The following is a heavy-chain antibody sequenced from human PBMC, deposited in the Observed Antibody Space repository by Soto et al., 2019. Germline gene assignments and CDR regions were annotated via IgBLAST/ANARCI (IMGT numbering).Heavy chain of an antibody. V-gene: IGHV1-18*01. CDR2: ISAYNGNT. Sequence: ASEVCCNASCYTFNTYCIILVLQAPGHGLEWMGWISAYNGNTNYAQKLQGRVTMTTDTSTSTAYMELRSLRSDDTAVYYCARRGDYDFCSGHPSYYYYYLDGRGKGTTVTVSS. CDR3: ARRGDYDFCSGHPSYYYYYLDG. CDR1: CYTFNTYC. D-gene: IGHD3-3*01. J-gene: IGHJ6*03.